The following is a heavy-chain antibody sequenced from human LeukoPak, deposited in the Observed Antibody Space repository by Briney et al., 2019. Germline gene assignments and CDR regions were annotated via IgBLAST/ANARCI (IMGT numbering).Heavy chain of an antibody. CDR2: INYSGST. V-gene: IGHV4-59*01. Sequence: SETLTLTCTVSGGSISDYYWTWIRQPPGMGLEWIGYINYSGSTNYNPSLKSRVTISADTSKNQFSLRLTSVTAADTAVYYCARVSARRVVTTPSYFDSWGQGTLVTVSS. CDR3: ARVSARRVVTTPSYFDS. D-gene: IGHD2-21*02. J-gene: IGHJ4*02. CDR1: GGSISDYY.